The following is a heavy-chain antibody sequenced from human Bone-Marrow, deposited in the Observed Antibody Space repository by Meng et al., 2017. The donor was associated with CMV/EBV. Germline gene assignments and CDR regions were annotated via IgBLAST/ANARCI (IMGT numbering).Heavy chain of an antibody. CDR1: GFTFSSYA. CDR2: ISYDGSNK. CDR3: ARERAYQLPHFDY. V-gene: IGHV3-30*04. Sequence: GGSLRLSCAASGFTFSSYAMHWVRQAPGKGLEWVAVISYDGSNKYYADSVKGRFTISRDNSKNTLYLQMNSLRAEDTAVYYCARERAYQLPHFDYWGQGNLVTVSS. J-gene: IGHJ4*02. D-gene: IGHD2-2*01.